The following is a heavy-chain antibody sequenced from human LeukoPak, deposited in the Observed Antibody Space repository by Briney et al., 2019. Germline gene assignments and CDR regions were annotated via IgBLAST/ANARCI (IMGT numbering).Heavy chain of an antibody. CDR2: IYTSGST. J-gene: IGHJ5*02. D-gene: IGHD2-2*01. CDR1: GGSLSSYY. Sequence: SETLSLTCTVSGGSLSSYYWSWIRQPAGKGLEWIGRIYTSGSTNYNPSRKSRVTMSVDTSKNQLSPKLSSVTAADTAVYYCARDVRYCSSTSCSNWFDPWAREPWSPSPQ. CDR3: ARDVRYCSSTSCSNWFDP. V-gene: IGHV4-4*07.